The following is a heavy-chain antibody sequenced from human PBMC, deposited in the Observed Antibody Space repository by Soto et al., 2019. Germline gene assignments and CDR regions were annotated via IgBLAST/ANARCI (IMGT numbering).Heavy chain of an antibody. CDR2: VYYTGST. Sequence: SETLSLTCTVSGASIRSTDYYWGCMGQAPGKGLEWIGYVYYTGSTYYNPSLMSRLTISVDTSKNQFSLKLTSVTAAETAVYYCVRTAREGAVAPHWFDRWGQGTQVTVSS. D-gene: IGHD2-21*02. CDR3: VRTAREGAVAPHWFDR. CDR1: GASIRSTDYY. V-gene: IGHV4-30-4*01. J-gene: IGHJ5*02.